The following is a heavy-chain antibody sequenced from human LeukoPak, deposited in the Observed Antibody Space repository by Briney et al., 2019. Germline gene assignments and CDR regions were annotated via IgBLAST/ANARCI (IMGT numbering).Heavy chain of an antibody. CDR2: INSGGSST. CDR3: AKSLGDGGDFDY. Sequence: GGSLRLSCAASGFTFSSYWMHWVRQAPGKGLVWVSRINSGGSSTSYADSVKGRFTISRDNSKNTLYLQMNSLRAEDTAVYYCAKSLGDGGDFDYWGQGTLVTVSS. D-gene: IGHD4-23*01. J-gene: IGHJ4*02. V-gene: IGHV3-74*01. CDR1: GFTFSSYW.